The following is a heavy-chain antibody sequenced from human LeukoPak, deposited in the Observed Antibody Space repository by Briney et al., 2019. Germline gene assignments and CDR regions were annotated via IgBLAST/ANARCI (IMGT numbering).Heavy chain of an antibody. J-gene: IGHJ6*02. Sequence: KTSETLSLTCTVSGGSISSHYWSWIRQPPGKGLEWIAYIYYSGSTNYNPSLQSRVTISVDTSKNQLSLKVSSVTAADTAVYYCASHMSSGTYPMELGGQGTTVTVSS. CDR1: GGSISSHY. V-gene: IGHV4-59*08. CDR3: ASHMSSGTYPMEL. D-gene: IGHD1-26*01. CDR2: IYYSGST.